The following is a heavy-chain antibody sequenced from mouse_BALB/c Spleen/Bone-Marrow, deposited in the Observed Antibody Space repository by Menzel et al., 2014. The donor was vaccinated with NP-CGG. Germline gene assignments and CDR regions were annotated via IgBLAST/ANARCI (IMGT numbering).Heavy chain of an antibody. D-gene: IGHD2-3*01. CDR3: ARPDDGYYAMDY. CDR2: INPDSSTI. CDR1: GFDFSRYW. Sequence: DVKLQESGGGLVQPGGSLKLSCAASGFDFSRYWMSWVRQAPGKGLEWIGEINPDSSTINYTPSLKDKFTISRDDAKNTLYLQMSKVRSEDTALYYCARPDDGYYAMDYWGQGTSVTVSS. V-gene: IGHV4-1*02. J-gene: IGHJ4*01.